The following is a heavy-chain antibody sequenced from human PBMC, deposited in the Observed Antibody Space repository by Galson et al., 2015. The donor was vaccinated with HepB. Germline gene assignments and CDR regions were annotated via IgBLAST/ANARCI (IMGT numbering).Heavy chain of an antibody. CDR3: ARGGASSGWDAYYYYYYGMDV. Sequence: LRLSCAASGFTFSSYAMHWVRQAPGKGLEWVAVISYDGSNKYYADSVKGRFTISRDNSKNTLYLQMNSLRAEDTAVYYCARGGASSGWDAYYYYYYGMDVWGQGTTVTVSS. D-gene: IGHD6-19*01. V-gene: IGHV3-30-3*01. CDR1: GFTFSSYA. J-gene: IGHJ6*02. CDR2: ISYDGSNK.